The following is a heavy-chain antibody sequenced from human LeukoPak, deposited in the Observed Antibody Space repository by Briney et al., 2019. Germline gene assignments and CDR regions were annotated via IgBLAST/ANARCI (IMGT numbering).Heavy chain of an antibody. CDR3: AREISPADSSSAFDY. CDR2: INYSGST. CDR1: GGSFSGYY. Sequence: PSETLSLTCAVYGGSFSGYYWSWIRQPPGKGLEWIGEINYSGSTNYNPSLKSRVTISVDTSKNQFSLKLNSVTAADTAIYYCAREISPADSSSAFDYWGQGTLVTVSS. V-gene: IGHV4-34*01. J-gene: IGHJ4*02. D-gene: IGHD6-6*01.